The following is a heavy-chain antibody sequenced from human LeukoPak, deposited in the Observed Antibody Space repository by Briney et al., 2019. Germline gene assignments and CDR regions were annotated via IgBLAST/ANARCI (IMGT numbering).Heavy chain of an antibody. CDR3: ARETTGTTSSFDY. Sequence: SETLSLTCAVYGGSFSGYYWSWIRQPPGKGLEWIGEINHSGSTNYNPSLKSRVTISVDTSKNQFSLKLSSVTAADTAVYYCARETTGTTSSFDYWGQGTLVTVSS. J-gene: IGHJ4*02. CDR2: INHSGST. D-gene: IGHD1-7*01. V-gene: IGHV4-34*01. CDR1: GGSFSGYY.